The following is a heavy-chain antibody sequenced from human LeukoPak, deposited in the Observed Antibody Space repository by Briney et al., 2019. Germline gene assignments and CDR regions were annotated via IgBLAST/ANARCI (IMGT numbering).Heavy chain of an antibody. CDR2: IYHSGST. CDR3: ARNRLSGFGYYYGSGSYYNVAYFDY. D-gene: IGHD3-10*01. CDR1: GYSISSGYY. Sequence: PSETLSLTCAVSGYSISSGYYWGWIRQPPGKGLEWIGSIYHSGSTDYNPSLKSRVTISVDTSKNQFSLKLSSVTAADTAVYYCARNRLSGFGYYYGSGSYYNVAYFDYWGQGTLVTVSS. J-gene: IGHJ4*02. V-gene: IGHV4-38-2*01.